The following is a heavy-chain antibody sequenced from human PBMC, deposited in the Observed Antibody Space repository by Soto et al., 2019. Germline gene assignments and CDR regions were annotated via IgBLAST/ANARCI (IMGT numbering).Heavy chain of an antibody. J-gene: IGHJ4*02. V-gene: IGHV3-23*01. CDR2: ISGSGGSA. Sequence: EVQLLESGGGLVQPGGSLRLSCEASGFTFSSYAMSWVRQAPGKGLEWVSGISGSGGSAYYADSVKGRFTISRDNAKNTLYLQMNSLRAEDTGLYFCEKGGRYCSGGTCYSNYWGQGTLVTVSS. CDR1: GFTFSSYA. D-gene: IGHD2-15*01. CDR3: EKGGRYCSGGTCYSNY.